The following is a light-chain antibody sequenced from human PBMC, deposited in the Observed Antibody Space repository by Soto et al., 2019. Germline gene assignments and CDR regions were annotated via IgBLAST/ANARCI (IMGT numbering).Light chain of an antibody. V-gene: IGLV2-14*01. J-gene: IGLJ1*01. CDR1: SSDVGGYKF. CDR2: EVS. CDR3: GSYTGSIYV. Sequence: QSALTQPASVSGSPGQSITISCTGTSSDVGGYKFVSWYQQHPGTAPKLMIYEVSNRPSGVSSRFSGSKSGNTASLTISGLQAEDEADYFCGSYTGSIYVFGIGTKVTVL.